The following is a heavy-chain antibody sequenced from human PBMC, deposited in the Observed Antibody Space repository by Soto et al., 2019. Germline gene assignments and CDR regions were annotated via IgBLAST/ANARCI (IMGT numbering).Heavy chain of an antibody. CDR3: AREEYYYGSGAFFDY. J-gene: IGHJ4*02. D-gene: IGHD3-10*01. V-gene: IGHV1-69*08. CDR2: IIPILGIA. CDR1: GGTFSSYT. Sequence: QVQLVQSGAEVKKPGSSVKVSCKASGGTFSSYTISWVRQAPGQGLEWMGRIIPILGIANYAQKFQGRVTXXAAKSTSTAYMERSSLRSEDTAVYYCAREEYYYGSGAFFDYWGQGTLVTVSS.